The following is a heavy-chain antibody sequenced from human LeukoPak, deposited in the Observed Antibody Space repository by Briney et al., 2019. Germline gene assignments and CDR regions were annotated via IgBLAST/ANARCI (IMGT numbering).Heavy chain of an antibody. D-gene: IGHD6-13*01. Sequence: ASVEVSRKASVYTFTIYAANWVPEAPGQGLEWMGWINTAAGKPTYAQGFTGRFVFALDTPGSTAYLQISSLKAEDTAVYNCAMECRSGSDWYLAIWGQGALVTVSS. J-gene: IGHJ4*03. CDR2: INTAAGKP. V-gene: IGHV7-4-1*02. CDR3: AMECRSGSDWYLAI. CDR1: VYTFTIYA.